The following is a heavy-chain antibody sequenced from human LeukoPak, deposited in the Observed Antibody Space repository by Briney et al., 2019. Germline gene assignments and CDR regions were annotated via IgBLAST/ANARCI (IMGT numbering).Heavy chain of an antibody. CDR2: ISGSGGST. J-gene: IGHJ4*02. Sequence: GGSLRLSCAASGFTFSSYAMSWVRQAPGKGLEWVSAISGSGGSTYYADSVKGRFTISRDNSKNTLYLQMNSLRAGDTAVYYCARGRYSGYDLSFDYWGQGTLVTVSS. CDR1: GFTFSSYA. V-gene: IGHV3-23*01. D-gene: IGHD5-12*01. CDR3: ARGRYSGYDLSFDY.